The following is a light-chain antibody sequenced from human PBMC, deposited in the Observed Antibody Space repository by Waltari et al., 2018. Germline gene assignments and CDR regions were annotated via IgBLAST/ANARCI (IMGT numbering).Light chain of an antibody. CDR2: LAF. J-gene: IGKJ1*01. CDR3: RQSLQTPRT. V-gene: IGKV2-28*01. Sequence: IVMTQSQLSLPVTPGQPASLSCRSGQSLLHSNGNTYLDWYLHKPGQSPRLLISLAFNRASGVPDRFSGSGSGTDFTLQISRVEAEDVGVYYCRQSLQTPRTFGQGTKLEIK. CDR1: QSLLHSNGNTY.